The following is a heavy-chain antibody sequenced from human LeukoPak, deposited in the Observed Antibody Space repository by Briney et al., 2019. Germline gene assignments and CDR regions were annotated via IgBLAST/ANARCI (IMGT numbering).Heavy chain of an antibody. J-gene: IGHJ4*02. CDR2: INPSGGST. V-gene: IGHV1-46*01. CDR1: GYTFTSYY. Sequence: GASVKVSCKASGYTFTSYYMHWVRQAPGQGLEWMGIINPSGGSTGYAQKFQGRVTMTRDTSTSTVCMELSSLRSEDTAVYYCARVGFDCSSTSCYDGPWGQGTLVTVSS. D-gene: IGHD2-2*01. CDR3: ARVGFDCSSTSCYDGP.